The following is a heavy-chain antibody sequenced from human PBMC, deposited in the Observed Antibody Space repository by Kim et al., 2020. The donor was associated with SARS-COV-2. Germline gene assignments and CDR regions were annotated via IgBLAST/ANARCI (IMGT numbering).Heavy chain of an antibody. CDR3: ARTYYDILTGYYPYYFDY. V-gene: IGHV4-59*01. J-gene: IGHJ4*02. D-gene: IGHD3-9*01. Sequence: KSRVTKSVDTSKNQFSRKLSSVTAADTAVYYCARTYYDILTGYYPYYFDYWGQGTLVTVSS.